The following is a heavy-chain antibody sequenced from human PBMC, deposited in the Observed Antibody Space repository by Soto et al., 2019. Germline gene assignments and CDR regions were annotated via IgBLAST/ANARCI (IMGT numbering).Heavy chain of an antibody. V-gene: IGHV3-30*18. CDR3: AKDPRSGYDLFDY. CDR1: GFTFSSYG. D-gene: IGHD5-12*01. Sequence: GGSLRLSCAASGFTFSSYGMHWARQAPGKGLEWVAVISYDGSNKYYADSVKGRFTISRDNSKNTLYLQMNSLRAEDTAVYYCAKDPRSGYDLFDYWGQGTLVTVSS. CDR2: ISYDGSNK. J-gene: IGHJ4*02.